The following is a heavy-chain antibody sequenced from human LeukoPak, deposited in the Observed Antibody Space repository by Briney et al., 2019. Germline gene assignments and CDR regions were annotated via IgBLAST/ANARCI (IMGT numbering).Heavy chain of an antibody. D-gene: IGHD3-22*01. CDR1: GGSISSYY. Sequence: SETLSLTCTVSGGSISSYYWSWIRQPAGKGLEWIGRIYTSGSTNYNPSLKSRVTISVDTSKTQFSLKLNSVTAADTAVYYCARRSGYYYDSSGFLDYWGQGTLVTVSS. V-gene: IGHV4-4*07. CDR2: IYTSGST. CDR3: ARRSGYYYDSSGFLDY. J-gene: IGHJ4*02.